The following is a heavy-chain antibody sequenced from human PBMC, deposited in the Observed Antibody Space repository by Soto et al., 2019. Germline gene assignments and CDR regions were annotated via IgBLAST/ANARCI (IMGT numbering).Heavy chain of an antibody. J-gene: IGHJ3*02. Sequence: PGESLKISCAASGFTFSSYAMSWVRRAPGKGLEWVSAISGSGGSTYYADSVKGRFTISRDNSKNTLYLQMNSLRAEDTAVYYCAKDLGDSGYDYPVGAFDIWGQGTMVTVSS. CDR3: AKDLGDSGYDYPVGAFDI. CDR1: GFTFSSYA. D-gene: IGHD5-12*01. CDR2: ISGSGGST. V-gene: IGHV3-23*01.